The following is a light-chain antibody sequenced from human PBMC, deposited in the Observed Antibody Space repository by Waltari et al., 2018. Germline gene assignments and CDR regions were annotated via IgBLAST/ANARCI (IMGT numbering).Light chain of an antibody. CDR3: QQYHSYSLT. V-gene: IGKV1-5*03. CDR1: QRISSW. CDR2: KAS. Sequence: DIQMTQSPSTLSASVGDRVTITCRASQRISSWLAWYQQKPGKAPKLLIYKASTVESGVPSRFSGSGSGTEFTLTISSLQPDDFATYYCQQYHSYSLTFGGGTKVEIK. J-gene: IGKJ4*01.